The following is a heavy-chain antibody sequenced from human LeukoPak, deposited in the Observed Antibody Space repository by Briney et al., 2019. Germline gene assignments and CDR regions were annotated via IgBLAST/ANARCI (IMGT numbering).Heavy chain of an antibody. V-gene: IGHV4-34*01. CDR1: GGSFSGYY. J-gene: IGHJ6*02. CDR2: INHSGST. D-gene: IGHD3-3*01. Sequence: PSETLSLTCAVYGGSFSGYYWSWIRHPPGKGLEWIGEINHSGSTNYNPSLKSRVTISVDTSKNQFSLKLSSVTAADTAVYYCARAPITIYYYYYGMDVWGQGTTVTVPS. CDR3: ARAPITIYYYYYGMDV.